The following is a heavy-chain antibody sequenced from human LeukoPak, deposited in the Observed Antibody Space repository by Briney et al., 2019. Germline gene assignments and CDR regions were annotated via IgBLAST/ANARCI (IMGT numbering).Heavy chain of an antibody. Sequence: SETLSLTCTVSGGSISSSNYYWGWIRQPPGKGLEWIGSIYYSGSTYYNPSLKSRVTISVDTSKNQFSLKLSSVTAADTAVYYCARVSSQDVVVLDYWGQGTLVTVSS. CDR3: ARVSSQDVVVLDY. CDR1: GGSISSSNYY. V-gene: IGHV4-39*07. J-gene: IGHJ4*02. D-gene: IGHD2-15*01. CDR2: IYYSGST.